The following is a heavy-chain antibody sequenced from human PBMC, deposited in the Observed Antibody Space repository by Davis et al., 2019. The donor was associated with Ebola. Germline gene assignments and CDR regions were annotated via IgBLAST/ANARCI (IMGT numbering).Heavy chain of an antibody. V-gene: IGHV4-34*01. CDR3: ARDGDYGDSYFDY. CDR1: GGSFSDYY. J-gene: IGHJ4*02. D-gene: IGHD4-17*01. CDR2: ITHSEST. Sequence: SETLSLTCAVYGGSFSDYYWSWIRQPPGKELEWIGEITHSESTNYNPSLKSRATLSVDTSKNQFSLNLTSVTAADTAVYYCARDGDYGDSYFDYWGRGTLVTVSS.